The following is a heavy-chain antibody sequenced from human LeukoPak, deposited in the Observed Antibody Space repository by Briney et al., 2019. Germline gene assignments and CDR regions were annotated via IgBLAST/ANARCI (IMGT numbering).Heavy chain of an antibody. CDR3: ARDSSIVGAS. J-gene: IGHJ4*02. D-gene: IGHD1-26*01. CDR2: ISYDGSNK. V-gene: IGHV3-30*04. CDR1: GFTFSSYE. Sequence: QTGGSLRLSCVASGFTFSSYEMIWVRQAPGKGLEWVAVISYDGSNKYYADSVKGRFTISRDNSKNTLYLQMNSLRAEDTAVYYCARDSSIVGASWGQGTLVTVSS.